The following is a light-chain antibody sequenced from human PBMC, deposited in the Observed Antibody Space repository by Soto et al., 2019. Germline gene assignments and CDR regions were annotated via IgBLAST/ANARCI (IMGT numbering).Light chain of an antibody. V-gene: IGKV1-39*01. CDR1: QTISSS. CDR2: AAS. J-gene: IGKJ1*01. CDR3: QQYINWPRT. Sequence: DIQMTQSPSSLSASVGGRVTIACRASQTISSSLNWYQQKPGKAPKLLIYAASSLQSGVPSRFSGSGSGTEFTLTISSLQSTDFGVYYCQQYINWPRTFGQGTKVDVK.